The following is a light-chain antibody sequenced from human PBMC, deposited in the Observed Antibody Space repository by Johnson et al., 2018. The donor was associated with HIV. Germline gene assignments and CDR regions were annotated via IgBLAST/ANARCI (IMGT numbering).Light chain of an antibody. CDR3: GTWDSSLSGV. Sequence: QSVLTQPPSVSAAPGQKVTISCSGSSCDIGNNYVSWYQQLPGTAPKLLIYDNNKRPSGIPDRFSGSKSDKSATLGITGLQTGDEADYYCGTWDSSLSGVFGTGTKVTVL. CDR2: DNN. CDR1: SCDIGNNY. J-gene: IGLJ1*01. V-gene: IGLV1-51*01.